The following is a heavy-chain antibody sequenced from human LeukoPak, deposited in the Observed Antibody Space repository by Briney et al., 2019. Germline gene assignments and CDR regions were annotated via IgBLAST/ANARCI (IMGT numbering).Heavy chain of an antibody. Sequence: SETLSLTCTVSGVSINSHYWSWIRQPPGKGLEWIGFIYDSGSANYKSSLKSRVTVTVDTSKNQFSLKLNSVSAADTAVYYCARVLQNYYHMDVWGKGTTVTVSS. V-gene: IGHV4-59*11. CDR1: GVSINSHY. CDR2: IYDSGSA. CDR3: ARVLQNYYHMDV. D-gene: IGHD3-3*01. J-gene: IGHJ6*03.